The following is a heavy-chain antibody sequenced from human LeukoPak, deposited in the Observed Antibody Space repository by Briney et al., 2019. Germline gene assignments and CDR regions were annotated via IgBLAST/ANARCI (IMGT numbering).Heavy chain of an antibody. D-gene: IGHD6-13*01. CDR2: IYHSGST. CDR3: ASIRIAAAGTCYYYYYMDF. CDR1: GYSISSGYY. Sequence: SETLSLTCTVSGYSISSGYYWGWIRQPPGKGLEWIGSIYHSGSTYYNPSLKSRVTISVDTSKNQFSLKLSSVTAADTAVYYCASIRIAAAGTCYYYYYMDFWGKGTLVTVSS. J-gene: IGHJ6*03. V-gene: IGHV4-38-2*02.